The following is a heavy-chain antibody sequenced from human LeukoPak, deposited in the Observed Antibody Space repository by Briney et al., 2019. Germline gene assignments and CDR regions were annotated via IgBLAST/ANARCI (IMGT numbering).Heavy chain of an antibody. D-gene: IGHD6-6*01. CDR2: INHSGST. Sequence: SETLSLTCAVYGGSFSGYYWSWIRQPPGKGLEWIGEINHSGSTNYNPSLKSRVTISVDTSKNQFSLKLSSVTAADTAVYYCARGAYSSSPLRPYYFDYRGQGTLVTVSS. CDR1: GGSFSGYY. CDR3: ARGAYSSSPLRPYYFDY. V-gene: IGHV4-34*01. J-gene: IGHJ4*02.